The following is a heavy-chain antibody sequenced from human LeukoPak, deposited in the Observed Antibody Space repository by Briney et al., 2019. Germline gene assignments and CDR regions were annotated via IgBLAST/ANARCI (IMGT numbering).Heavy chain of an antibody. CDR1: GYSFTTYW. V-gene: IGHV5-51*01. J-gene: IGHJ5*02. CDR3: ARHGGYYYGSGSTTDYFDP. CDR2: IYPGDPDT. Sequence: PGESLTLSCTGSGYSFTTYWIGWVRQMPGKGLEWMGIIYPGDPDTRYNPSFEGQVTISADKSISTAYLQWSTLKASDTAMYYCARHGGYYYGSGSTTDYFDPWGQGTLVTVSS. D-gene: IGHD3-10*01.